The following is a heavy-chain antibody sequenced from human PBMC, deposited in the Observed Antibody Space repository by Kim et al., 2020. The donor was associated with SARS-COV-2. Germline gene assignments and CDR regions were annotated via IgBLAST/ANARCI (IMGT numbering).Heavy chain of an antibody. J-gene: IGHJ4*02. D-gene: IGHD3-10*01. V-gene: IGHV3-23*03. CDR3: ARDRAGHFYGAGKMD. CDR2: IYSDGIST. Sequence: GGSLRLSCAASGFTFRDYAMSWVRQAPGKGLEWVSIIYSDGISTHYADNVRGRFIISRENSKTTLYLQMNSLRVEDTAIYYCARDRAGHFYGAGKMDWGQGTLVTVSA. CDR1: GFTFRDYA.